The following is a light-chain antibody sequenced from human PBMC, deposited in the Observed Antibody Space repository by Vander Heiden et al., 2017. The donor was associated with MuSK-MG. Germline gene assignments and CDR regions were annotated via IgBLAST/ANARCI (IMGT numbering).Light chain of an antibody. Sequence: DIQLTQSPSFLSASFVDRVTTTCCPSQGISSYLAWCQQKPGKAPKLLIYSASTSQSGGPSWFWGSGSGTEFTLTISSMQPADFATSYCQQFNSYPLTFGQGTKVDIK. J-gene: IGKJ3*01. CDR2: SAS. V-gene: IGKV1-9*01. CDR1: QGISSY. CDR3: QQFNSYPLT.